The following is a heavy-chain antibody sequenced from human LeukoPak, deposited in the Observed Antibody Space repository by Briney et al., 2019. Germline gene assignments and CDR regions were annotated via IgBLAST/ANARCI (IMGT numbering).Heavy chain of an antibody. D-gene: IGHD3-22*01. CDR3: ARDRYYYDTSGYYSAFET. J-gene: IGHJ3*02. CDR1: GFTFSSYG. CDR2: VYTSGIISGNT. Sequence: PGGSLRLSCAASGFTFSSYGMSWIRQPPGKGLEWIGRVYTSGIISGNTNYNPSLESRVTMSVDASKNQFSLKLTSVTAADTAIYYCARDRYYYDTSGYYSAFETWGQGTMVTVSS. V-gene: IGHV4-4*07.